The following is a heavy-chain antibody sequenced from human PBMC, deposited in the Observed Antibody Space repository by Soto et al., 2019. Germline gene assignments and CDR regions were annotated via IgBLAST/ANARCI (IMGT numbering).Heavy chain of an antibody. CDR3: ARAWGYCSSTSCKRGSYYFDY. D-gene: IGHD2-2*01. Sequence: QVQLQESGPGLVKPSQTLSLTCTVSGGSISSGGYYWSWIRQHPGKGLEWIGYIYYSGSTYYNPSLKSRVTISVDTSKNQFSLKLSSVTAAYTAVYYCARAWGYCSSTSCKRGSYYFDYWGQGTLVTVSS. CDR1: GGSISSGGYY. J-gene: IGHJ4*02. CDR2: IYYSGST. V-gene: IGHV4-31*03.